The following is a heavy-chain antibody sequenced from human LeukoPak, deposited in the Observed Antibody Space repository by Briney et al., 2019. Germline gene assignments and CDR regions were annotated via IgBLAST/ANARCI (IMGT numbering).Heavy chain of an antibody. J-gene: IGHJ6*02. D-gene: IGHD6-13*01. CDR1: GGSISSSY. CDR3: ARAGDSWYYYYGMEV. CDR2: IFTSGST. V-gene: IGHV4-4*07. Sequence: SETLSLTCTVSGGSISSSYWSWIRQPAGKGLEWIGRIFTSGSTNYNPSLKSRVTMSVDTSKNQFSLKLSSVTAADTAMYYCARAGDSWYYYYGMEVWGQGTTVTVSS.